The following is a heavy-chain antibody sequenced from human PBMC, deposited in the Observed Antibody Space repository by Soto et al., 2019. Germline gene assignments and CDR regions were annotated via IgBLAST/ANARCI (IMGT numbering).Heavy chain of an antibody. Sequence: PSETLSLTYTVSGGSISSYYWSWIRQPPGKGLEWIGYIYYSGSTNYNPSLKSRVTISVDTSKNQFSLKLSSVTAADTAVYYCARVRYYYYYMDVWGKGTTVTVSS. CDR2: IYYSGST. V-gene: IGHV4-59*01. J-gene: IGHJ6*03. CDR3: ARVRYYYYYMDV. CDR1: GGSISSYY. D-gene: IGHD3-10*01.